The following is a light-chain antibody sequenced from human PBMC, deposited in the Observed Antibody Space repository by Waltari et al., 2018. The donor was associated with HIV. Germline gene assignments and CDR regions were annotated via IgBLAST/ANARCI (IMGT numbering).Light chain of an antibody. CDR2: DVS. V-gene: IGLV2-11*01. CDR1: RSDVGCYTY. Sequence: QSALTHPRSVSGSPGHSVTIPCPETRSDVGCYTYVSWYQQHPGKAPKVMIYDVSKRPSGGPDRFSGSKSGNTASLTISGLQAEEEADYYCCAYAGSYIWGFGGGTKLTVL. CDR3: CAYAGSYIWG. J-gene: IGLJ3*02.